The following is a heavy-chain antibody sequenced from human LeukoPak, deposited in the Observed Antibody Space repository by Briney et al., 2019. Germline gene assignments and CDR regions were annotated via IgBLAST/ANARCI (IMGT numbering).Heavy chain of an antibody. CDR2: ISAYNGNT. J-gene: IGHJ4*02. CDR3: ARDLPQITIFGVVITYYFDY. V-gene: IGHV1-18*04. D-gene: IGHD3-3*01. CDR1: GYTFTGYY. Sequence: ASVKVSCKASGYTFTGYYMHWVRQAPGQGLEWMGWISAYNGNTNYAQKLQGRVTMTTDTSTNTAYMELRSLRSDDTAVYYCARDLPQITIFGVVITYYFDYWGQGTLVTVSS.